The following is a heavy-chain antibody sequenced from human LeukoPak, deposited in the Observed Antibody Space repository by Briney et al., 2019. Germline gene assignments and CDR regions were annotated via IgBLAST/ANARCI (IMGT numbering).Heavy chain of an antibody. CDR2: ISAYNGNT. Sequence: ASVKVSCKASGYTFTSYGISWVRQAPGQGLEWMGWISAYNGNTNYAQKLQGRVTMTTGTSTSTAYMELRSLRSDDTAVYYCARAGDWEPLRSLFGWFDPWGQGTLVTVSS. D-gene: IGHD1-26*01. CDR3: ARAGDWEPLRSLFGWFDP. J-gene: IGHJ5*02. CDR1: GYTFTSYG. V-gene: IGHV1-18*01.